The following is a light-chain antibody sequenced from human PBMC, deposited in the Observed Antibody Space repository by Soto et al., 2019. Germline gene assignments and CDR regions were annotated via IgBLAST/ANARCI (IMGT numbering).Light chain of an antibody. Sequence: DTQMTQSPSSVSASVGDRVTITCRASQSISSWLAWYQQKPGRAPKLLIYAASSLQTGVPSRFSGSGSGTDFTLTISSLQPEDFASYYCQQANSFPYTFGQGTKLEIK. J-gene: IGKJ2*01. CDR3: QQANSFPYT. CDR2: AAS. CDR1: QSISSW. V-gene: IGKV1-12*01.